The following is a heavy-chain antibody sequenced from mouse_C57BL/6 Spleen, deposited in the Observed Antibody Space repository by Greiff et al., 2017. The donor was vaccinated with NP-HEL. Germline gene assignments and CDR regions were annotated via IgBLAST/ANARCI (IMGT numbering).Heavy chain of an antibody. CDR1: GFTFSDYY. CDR2: INYDGSST. V-gene: IGHV5-16*01. J-gene: IGHJ1*03. Sequence: EVKLMESEGGLVQPGRSMKLSCTASGFTFSDYYMAWVRQVPEKGLEWVANINYDGSSTYYLDSLKSRFIISRDNAKNILYLQMSSLKSEDTATYYCARARSSYPYWYFDVWGTGTTVTVSS. CDR3: ARARSSYPYWYFDV. D-gene: IGHD1-1*01.